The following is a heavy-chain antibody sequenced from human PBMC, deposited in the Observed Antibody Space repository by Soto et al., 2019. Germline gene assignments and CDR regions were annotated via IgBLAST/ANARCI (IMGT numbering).Heavy chain of an antibody. V-gene: IGHV4-31*03. D-gene: IGHD6-13*01. CDR1: GGSISSGGYY. CDR3: ARVRRGSSSFWFDP. Sequence: LSLTCTVSGGSISSGGYYWSWIRQHPGKGLEWIGYIYYSGSTYYNPSLKSRVTISVDTSKNQFSLKLSSVTAADTAVYYCARVRRGSSSFWFDPWGQGTLVTVSS. CDR2: IYYSGST. J-gene: IGHJ5*02.